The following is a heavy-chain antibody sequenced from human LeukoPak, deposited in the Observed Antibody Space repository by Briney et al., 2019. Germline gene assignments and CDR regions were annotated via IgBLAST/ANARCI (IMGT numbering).Heavy chain of an antibody. Sequence: PSETLSLTCTVSGDSISSYYWSWIRQPPGKGLEWIVYIYYIGSTTYNPSLKSRVTISVDTSKNQFSLKLSSVTAADTAVYYCARDYAFDIWGQGTMVTVSS. CDR1: GDSISSYY. J-gene: IGHJ3*02. V-gene: IGHV4-59*01. CDR3: ARDYAFDI. CDR2: IYYIGST.